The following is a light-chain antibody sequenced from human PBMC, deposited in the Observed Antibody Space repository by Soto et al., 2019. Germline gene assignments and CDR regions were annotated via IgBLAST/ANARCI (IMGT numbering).Light chain of an antibody. CDR2: DVT. Sequence: QSALTQPPSASGSPGQSVTIFCTGTSSDVGGYNYVSWYQQHPGKAPKLMIYDVTTRPSGGPDRFSASKSGNTASLTVSGLQVEDEADYYCSSYVGGDNLVFGGGTKVTVL. V-gene: IGLV2-8*01. CDR1: SSDVGGYNY. J-gene: IGLJ2*01. CDR3: SSYVGGDNLV.